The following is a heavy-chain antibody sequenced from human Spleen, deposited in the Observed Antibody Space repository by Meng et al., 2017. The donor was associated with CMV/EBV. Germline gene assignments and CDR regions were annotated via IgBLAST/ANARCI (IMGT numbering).Heavy chain of an antibody. CDR2: INPSGGST. CDR1: GYIFTRYY. J-gene: IGHJ6*02. CDR3: ARDRIFGVVTGYYYYYYGMDV. Sequence: ASVKVSCKASGYIFTRYYMHWVRQAPGQGLEWMGIINPSGGSTSYAQKFQGRVTMTRDTSTSTVYMELSSLRSEDTAVYYCARDRIFGVVTGYYYYYYGMDVWGQGTTVTVSS. V-gene: IGHV1-46*01. D-gene: IGHD3-3*02.